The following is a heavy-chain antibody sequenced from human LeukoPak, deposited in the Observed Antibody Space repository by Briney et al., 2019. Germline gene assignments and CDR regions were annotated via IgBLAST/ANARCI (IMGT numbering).Heavy chain of an antibody. D-gene: IGHD3-22*01. CDR2: IESKTDGGTT. Sequence: GGSLRLSCAVSGFSFSDAWMSWVRQTPGKGLEWVGRIESKTDGGTTDYAALVKGRFTISRDDSKNTAYLQMNSLKTEDTAIYYCTTFGIVDDYWGQGTLVTVSS. V-gene: IGHV3-15*04. J-gene: IGHJ4*02. CDR3: TTFGIVDDY. CDR1: GFSFSDAW.